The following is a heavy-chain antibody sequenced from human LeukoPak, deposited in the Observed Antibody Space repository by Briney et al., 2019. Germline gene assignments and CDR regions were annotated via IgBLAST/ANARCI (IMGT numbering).Heavy chain of an antibody. D-gene: IGHD3-22*01. V-gene: IGHV3-48*03. J-gene: IGHJ4*02. CDR2: ISSSGSTI. CDR1: GFTFSSYE. Sequence: RPGGSLRLSCAASGFTFSSYEMNWVRQAPGKGLEWVSYISSSGSTIYYADSVKGRFTISRDNSKNTLYLQMNSLRAEDTAVYYCAKSGGLYDSIGYYDYWGQGTLVTVSS. CDR3: AKSGGLYDSIGYYDY.